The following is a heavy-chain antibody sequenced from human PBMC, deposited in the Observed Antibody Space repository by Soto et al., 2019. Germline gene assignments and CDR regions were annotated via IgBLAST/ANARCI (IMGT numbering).Heavy chain of an antibody. CDR1: GFTFSSYA. D-gene: IGHD6-13*01. V-gene: IGHV3-30-3*01. J-gene: IGHJ4*02. Sequence: GGSLRLSCAASGFTFSSYAMHWVRQAPGKGLEWVAVISYDGSNKYYADSVKGRFTISRDNSKNTLYLQMNSLRAEDTAVYYCARESYRNSWFDYWGQGTLVTVSS. CDR3: ARESYRNSWFDY. CDR2: ISYDGSNK.